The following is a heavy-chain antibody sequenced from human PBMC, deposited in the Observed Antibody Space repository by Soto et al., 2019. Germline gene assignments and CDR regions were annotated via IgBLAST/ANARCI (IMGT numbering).Heavy chain of an antibody. CDR1: GFTFSSYA. D-gene: IGHD2-15*01. V-gene: IGHV3-23*01. CDR2: ISGSGGST. J-gene: IGHJ3*02. CDR3: AKDRCSGGSCYSADAFDI. Sequence: EVQLLESGGGLVQPGGSLRLSCAASGFTFSSYAMSWVRQAPGKGLEWVSAISGSGGSTYYADSVKGRFTISRDNAKNTLYLLINSLRAEDTAVYYCAKDRCSGGSCYSADAFDIWGQGRMVTVSS.